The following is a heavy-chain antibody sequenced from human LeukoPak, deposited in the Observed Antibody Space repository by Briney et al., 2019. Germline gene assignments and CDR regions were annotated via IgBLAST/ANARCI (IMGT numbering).Heavy chain of an antibody. CDR1: GFTFSSYS. CDR3: ARDARMTTVTWFDY. V-gene: IGHV3-21*01. Sequence: GGSLRLSCAASGFTFSSYSMNWVRQAPGKGLEWVSSISSSSSYIYYADSVKGRFTISRDNAKNSLYLQMNSLRAEDTAVYYCARDARMTTVTWFDYWGQGTLVTVSS. D-gene: IGHD4-17*01. CDR2: ISSSSSYI. J-gene: IGHJ4*02.